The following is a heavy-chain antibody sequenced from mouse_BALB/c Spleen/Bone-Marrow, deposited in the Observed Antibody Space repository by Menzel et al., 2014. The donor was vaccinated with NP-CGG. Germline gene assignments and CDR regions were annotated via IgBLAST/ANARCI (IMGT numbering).Heavy chain of an antibody. CDR1: GFSLSTSGMS. CDR3: ADGSPFAY. Sequence: QVTLKECGPGILQPSQTLSLPCSFSGFSLSTSGMSVGWIRQPSGKGLEWLAHIWCVCVCDDKYYNPALKSRLTISKDTSNNQVSLKIASVVTADTATYYCADGSPFAYWGQGTLVTVSA. J-gene: IGHJ3*01. V-gene: IGHV8-8*01. D-gene: IGHD2-3*01. CDR2: IWCVCVCDDK.